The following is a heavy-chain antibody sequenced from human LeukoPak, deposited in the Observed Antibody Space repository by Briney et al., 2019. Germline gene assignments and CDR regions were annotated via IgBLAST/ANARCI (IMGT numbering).Heavy chain of an antibody. V-gene: IGHV3-7*04. CDR2: IKQDGSET. CDR3: ARHLAGDSLYRHFDY. CDR1: AITFSNSW. Sequence: GGSLRLSCTASAITFSNSWMSWARQAPGKGLEWVANIKQDGSETNYVDSVKGRFTISRDNAKNSLFLQMNSLRGEDTGIYYCARHLAGDSLYRHFDYWGQGTLVTVSS. D-gene: IGHD5/OR15-5a*01. J-gene: IGHJ4*02.